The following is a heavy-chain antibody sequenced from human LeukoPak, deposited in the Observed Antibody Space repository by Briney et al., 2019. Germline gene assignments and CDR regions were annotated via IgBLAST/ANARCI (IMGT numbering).Heavy chain of an antibody. CDR1: GGSFSGYY. Sequence: SETLSLTCAVYGGSFSGYYWSWIRQPPGKGLEWIGEINHSGSTNYNPSLKSRVTISVDTSKNQFSLKLSSVTAADTAVYYCARLNRVGYPGYSIVRTPFDYWGQGTLVTVSS. CDR3: ARLNRVGYPGYSIVRTPFDY. D-gene: IGHD6-13*01. J-gene: IGHJ4*02. CDR2: INHSGST. V-gene: IGHV4-34*01.